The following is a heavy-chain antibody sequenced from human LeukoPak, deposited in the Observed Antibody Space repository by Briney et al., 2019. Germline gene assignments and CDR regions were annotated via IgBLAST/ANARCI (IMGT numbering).Heavy chain of an antibody. CDR2: MWYDGSNK. V-gene: IGHV3-33*06. D-gene: IGHD4-17*01. Sequence: GGSLRLSCAASGFTFSSYGMHWVRQAPGKGLEWVAVMWYDGSNKYYADSVKGRFTISRDNSKNTLYLQMNSLRAEDTAVYYCAKDLGPMTTVTPVGFDYWGQGTLVTVSS. CDR1: GFTFSSYG. CDR3: AKDLGPMTTVTPVGFDY. J-gene: IGHJ4*02.